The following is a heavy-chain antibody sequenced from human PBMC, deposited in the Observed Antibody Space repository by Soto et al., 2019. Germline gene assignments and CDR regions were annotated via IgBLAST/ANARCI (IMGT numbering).Heavy chain of an antibody. CDR2: IYYSGST. D-gene: IGHD3-22*01. CDR1: GGSISSGGYY. Sequence: SETLSLTCTVSGGSISSGGYYWSWIRQHPGKGLEWIGYIYYSGSTYYNPSLKSRVTISVDTSKNQFSLKLSSVTAADTAVYYCARDLDSSGYYYGVGAFDIWGQGTMVTVSS. J-gene: IGHJ3*02. V-gene: IGHV4-31*03. CDR3: ARDLDSSGYYYGVGAFDI.